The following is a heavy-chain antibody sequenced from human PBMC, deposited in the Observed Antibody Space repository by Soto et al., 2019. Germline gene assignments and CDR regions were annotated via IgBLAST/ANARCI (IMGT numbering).Heavy chain of an antibody. CDR2: ISNSGGNI. D-gene: IGHD2-15*01. Sequence: PGGSLRLSSAASGFTSSTYAMSWVRQVAGKGLEWVSAISNSGGNIYYADSVQGRVTISRDSALNTLFLRMHSIRIEDQAVYYCDRPRGFGVFDAYDIWGQGTMVTVSS. CDR3: DRPRGFGVFDAYDI. V-gene: IGHV3-23*01. CDR1: GFTSSTYA. J-gene: IGHJ3*02.